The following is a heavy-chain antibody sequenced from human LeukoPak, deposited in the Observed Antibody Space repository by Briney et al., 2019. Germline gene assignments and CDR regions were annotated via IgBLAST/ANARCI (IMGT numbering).Heavy chain of an antibody. CDR1: GYTFTDYY. CDR2: INPNSDGI. D-gene: IGHD1-26*01. V-gene: IGHV1-2*02. CDR3: ARVKALGIVGSTTVLDP. J-gene: IGHJ5*02. Sequence: ASVKVSCKASGYTFTDYYIHWVRQAPRQGLEWIGWINPNSDGINSAQRFQGRVTMTRDTSISTAYMELSRLRSDDTAVYYCARVKALGIVGSTTVLDPWGQGTLVTVSS.